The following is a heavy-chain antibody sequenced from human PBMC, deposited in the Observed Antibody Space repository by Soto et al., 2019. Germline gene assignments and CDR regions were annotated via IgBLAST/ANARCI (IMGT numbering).Heavy chain of an antibody. CDR2: IYYSGST. J-gene: IGHJ4*02. CDR1: GGSISSYY. CDR3: ARGAAARLFDY. D-gene: IGHD6-6*01. V-gene: IGHV4-59*01. Sequence: SETLSLTCTVSGGSISSYYWSWIRQPPGKGLEWIGYIYYSGSTNYNPSLKSRVTISVDTSKNQFSLKLSSVTAADTAVYYCARGAAARLFDYWGQGTLVTGS.